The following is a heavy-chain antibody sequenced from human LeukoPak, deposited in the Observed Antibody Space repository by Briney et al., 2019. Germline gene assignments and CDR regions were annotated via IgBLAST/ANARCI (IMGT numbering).Heavy chain of an antibody. CDR1: GYTFTSYG. CDR2: INPSGGST. CDR3: ARDSRGYYDSSGSPLDY. J-gene: IGHJ4*02. Sequence: GASVKVSCKASGYTFTSYGISWVRQAPGQGLEWMGIINPSGGSTSYAQKFQGRVTMTRDTSTSTVYMELSSLRSEDTAVYYCARDSRGYYDSSGSPLDYWGQGTLVTVSS. V-gene: IGHV1-46*01. D-gene: IGHD3-22*01.